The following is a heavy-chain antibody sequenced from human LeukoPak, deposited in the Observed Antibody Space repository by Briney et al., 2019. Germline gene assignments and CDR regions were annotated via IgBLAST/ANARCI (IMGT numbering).Heavy chain of an antibody. V-gene: IGHV3-23*01. D-gene: IGHD4/OR15-4a*01. CDR2: ISGSGGST. Sequence: PGGSLRLSCAASGFTFSSYAMSWVRQAPGEGLEWVSAISGSGGSTYYADSVKGRFTIFRDNSKNTLYLQMNSLRAEDTAVYYCYSTMAPRYGMDVWGQGTTVTVSS. CDR3: YSTMAPRYGMDV. CDR1: GFTFSSYA. J-gene: IGHJ6*02.